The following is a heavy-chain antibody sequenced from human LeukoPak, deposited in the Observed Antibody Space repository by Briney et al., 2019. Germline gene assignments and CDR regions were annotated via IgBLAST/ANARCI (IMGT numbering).Heavy chain of an antibody. V-gene: IGHV3-23*01. D-gene: IGHD2-21*01. J-gene: IGHJ4*02. Sequence: GGTLRLSCAASGFTFSSYAITWVRQTPGKGLEWVSTITGSGGGTYYADSVKGRFTISRDNSKNTMYVQMNSLRAEDAAVYYCAKAPVTTCSGAYCYPFDYWGQGTLVTVSS. CDR2: ITGSGGGT. CDR3: AKAPVTTCSGAYCYPFDY. CDR1: GFTFSSYA.